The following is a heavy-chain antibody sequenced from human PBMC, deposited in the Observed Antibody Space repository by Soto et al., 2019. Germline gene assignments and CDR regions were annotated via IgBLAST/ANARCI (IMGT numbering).Heavy chain of an antibody. CDR1: GFTFSSYA. CDR3: AKGSSGSYYYYYGMDV. CDR2: ISGSGGST. Sequence: GGSLRLSCAASGFTFSSYAMSWVRQAPGKGLEWVSAISGSGGSTYYADSVKGRFTISRDNSKNTLYLQMNSLRAEDPAVYYCAKGSSGSYYYYYGMDVWGQGTTVTVSS. V-gene: IGHV3-23*01. J-gene: IGHJ6*02. D-gene: IGHD1-26*01.